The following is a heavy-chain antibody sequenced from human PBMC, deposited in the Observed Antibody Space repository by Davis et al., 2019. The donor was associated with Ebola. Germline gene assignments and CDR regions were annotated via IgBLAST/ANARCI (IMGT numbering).Heavy chain of an antibody. Sequence: GSLRLSCTVSGGSISSSSYYWGWIRQPPGKGLEWIGSIYYSGSTYYNPSLKSRVTISVDTSKNQFSLKLSSVTAADTAVYYCAGPLDRHNWFDPWGQGTLVTVSS. J-gene: IGHJ5*02. D-gene: IGHD1-1*01. CDR3: AGPLDRHNWFDP. CDR2: IYYSGST. CDR1: GGSISSSSYY. V-gene: IGHV4-39*01.